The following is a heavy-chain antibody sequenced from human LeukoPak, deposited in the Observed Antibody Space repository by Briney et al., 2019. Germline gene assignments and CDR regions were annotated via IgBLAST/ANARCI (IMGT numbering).Heavy chain of an antibody. CDR3: ARGPSLGAHLDY. J-gene: IGHJ4*02. CDR1: GDSVSSSDYY. V-gene: IGHV4-39*01. CDR2: IFHSGST. D-gene: IGHD3-3*01. Sequence: SETLSLTCTVSGDSVSSSDYYWGWIRQPPGKGLDGIASIFHSGSTYYNPSLKSRVTIPVDKSKDQFSLKFSSVTAIDTAVYYCARGPSLGAHLDYWGQGTLVTVSS.